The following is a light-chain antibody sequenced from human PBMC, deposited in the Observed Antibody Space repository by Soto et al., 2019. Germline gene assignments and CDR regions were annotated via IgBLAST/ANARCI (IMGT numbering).Light chain of an antibody. CDR2: EVS. Sequence: QSALTQPPSASESPGQSVTISCTGTSSDVGGYNYVSWYQHHPGKAPKIMIYEVSKRPSGVPDRFSGSKSGNTAYLTVSGLQTEDEADYYRSSYAGSNKAVFGGGTKVTVL. J-gene: IGLJ3*02. V-gene: IGLV2-8*01. CDR3: SSYAGSNKAV. CDR1: SSDVGGYNY.